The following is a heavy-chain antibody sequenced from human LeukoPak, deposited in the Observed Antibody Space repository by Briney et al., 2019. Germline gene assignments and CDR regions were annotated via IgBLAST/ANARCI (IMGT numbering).Heavy chain of an antibody. CDR3: ARDPRIAVAGTLWYFDL. V-gene: IGHV1-18*04. CDR2: ISAYNGNT. Sequence: GASVKVSCKASGCTFTSYGITWVRRAPGQGLEWMGWISAYNGNTNYAQKLQGRVTMTTDTSTSTAYMELRSLRSDDTAVYYCARDPRIAVAGTLWYFDLWGRGSLVTVSS. CDR1: GCTFTSYG. J-gene: IGHJ2*01. D-gene: IGHD6-19*01.